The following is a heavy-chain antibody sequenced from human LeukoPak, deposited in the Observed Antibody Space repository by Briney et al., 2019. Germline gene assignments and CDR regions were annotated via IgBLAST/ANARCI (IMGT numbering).Heavy chain of an antibody. CDR1: GGTFSSYA. V-gene: IGHV1-69*05. Sequence: SVKVSCKASGGTFSSYAISWVRQAPGQGLEWMGGIIPIFGTANYAQKFQGRVTITTDESTSTAYMELSSLRSEDTAVYYCASSSVGYDILTGYYGGNWFDPWGQGTLVTVSS. J-gene: IGHJ5*02. D-gene: IGHD3-9*01. CDR2: IIPIFGTA. CDR3: ASSSVGYDILTGYYGGNWFDP.